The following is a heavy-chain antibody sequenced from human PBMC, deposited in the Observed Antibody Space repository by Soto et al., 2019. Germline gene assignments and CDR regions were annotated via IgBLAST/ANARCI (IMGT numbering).Heavy chain of an antibody. V-gene: IGHV3-23*01. CDR3: ANGDCSSTSCMFDY. Sequence: PGGSLRLSCAASGFTFSSYAMSWVRQAPGKGLEWVSAISGSGGSTYYADSVKGRFTISRDNSKNTLYLQMNSLRAEDTAVYYCANGDCSSTSCMFDYWGQGTLVTVSS. J-gene: IGHJ4*02. D-gene: IGHD2-2*03. CDR1: GFTFSSYA. CDR2: ISGSGGST.